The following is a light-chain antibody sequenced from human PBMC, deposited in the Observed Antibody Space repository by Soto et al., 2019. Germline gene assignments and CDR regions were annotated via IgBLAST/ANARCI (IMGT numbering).Light chain of an antibody. Sequence: IVLTQSPGTLSLSPGERGTLSCRASQHIASSYLVWYQQKRGQPPRLLIYGASTRASGIPDRFSGSGSGTDFNLTLSRLEPEDFALYYCQLYGGSPIFSFGPGTKVDIK. J-gene: IGKJ3*01. V-gene: IGKV3-20*01. CDR3: QLYGGSPIFS. CDR1: QHIASSY. CDR2: GAS.